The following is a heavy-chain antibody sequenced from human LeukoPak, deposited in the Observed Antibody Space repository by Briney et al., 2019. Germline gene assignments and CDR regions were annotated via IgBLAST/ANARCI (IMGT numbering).Heavy chain of an antibody. V-gene: IGHV4-61*02. D-gene: IGHD6-6*01. CDR3: ARGESSSSPLYYYYYMDV. Sequence: PSQTLSLTCTVSGGSISSSCDYWSWIRQPAGKGLEWIGRMYTSGTTNYNPSLRSRVTISVDTSKNQFSLKLNSVTAADTAVYYCARGESSSSPLYYYYYMDVWGKGTTVTVSS. J-gene: IGHJ6*03. CDR1: GGSISSSCDY. CDR2: MYTSGTT.